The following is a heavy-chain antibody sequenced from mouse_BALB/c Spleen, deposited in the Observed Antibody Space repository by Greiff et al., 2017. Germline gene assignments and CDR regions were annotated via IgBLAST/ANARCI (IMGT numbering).Heavy chain of an antibody. CDR2: ISSGGGST. V-gene: IGHV5-12-1*01. CDR3: ARQGYYGSSPYYAMDY. J-gene: IGHJ4*01. Sequence: EVMLVESGGGLVKPGGSLKLSCAASGFAFSSYDMSWVRQTPEKRLEWVAYISSGGGSTYYPDTVKGRFTISRDNAKNTLYLQMSSLKSEDTAMYYCARQGYYGSSPYYAMDYWGQGTSVTVSS. CDR1: GFAFSSYD. D-gene: IGHD1-1*01.